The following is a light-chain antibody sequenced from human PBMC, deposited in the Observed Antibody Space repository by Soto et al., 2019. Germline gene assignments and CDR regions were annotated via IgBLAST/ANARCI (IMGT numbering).Light chain of an antibody. CDR2: GTS. Sequence: ERVMTRAAAARYVSPGERATLSCRASQSVSNNLAWYQQKPGQAPRLLIHGTSTRATGIPARFSGSGSGTAFTLTISSLQSEDFAVYYCQQHDTWPRTFGQGTKVDIK. CDR1: QSVSNN. J-gene: IGKJ1*01. CDR3: QQHDTWPRT. V-gene: IGKV3-15*01.